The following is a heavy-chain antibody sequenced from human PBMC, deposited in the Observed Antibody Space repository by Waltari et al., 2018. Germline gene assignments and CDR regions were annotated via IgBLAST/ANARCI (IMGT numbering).Heavy chain of an antibody. CDR2: IYTSGST. Sequence: QVQLQESGPGLVKASQTLSLTCTVSGGSISSGSYYWSWIRQPAGKGLEWIGRIYTSGSTNYNPAPKSRVTISVDTSKNQFSLKLSSVTAADTAVYYCARSTYRYYYDSSGYNWFDPWGQGTLVTVSS. D-gene: IGHD3-22*01. CDR1: GGSISSGSYY. V-gene: IGHV4-61*02. CDR3: ARSTYRYYYDSSGYNWFDP. J-gene: IGHJ5*02.